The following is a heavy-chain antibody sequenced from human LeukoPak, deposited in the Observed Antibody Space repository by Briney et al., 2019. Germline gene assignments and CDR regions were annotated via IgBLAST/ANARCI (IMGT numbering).Heavy chain of an antibody. CDR1: GFTFSSYV. CDR2: IGISSSTI. CDR3: AFGIAVAGTDYYYYGMDV. Sequence: GGSLRLSCAASGFTFSSYVMNWVRQAPGKGLEWVSYIGISSSTIDYADSVKGRFTISRDNAKNSLHLQMNSLRAEDTAVYYCAFGIAVAGTDYYYYGMDVWGQGTTVTVSS. D-gene: IGHD6-19*01. J-gene: IGHJ6*02. V-gene: IGHV3-48*01.